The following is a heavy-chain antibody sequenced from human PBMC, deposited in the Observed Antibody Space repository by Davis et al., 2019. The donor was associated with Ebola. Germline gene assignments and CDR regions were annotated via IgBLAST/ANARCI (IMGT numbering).Heavy chain of an antibody. J-gene: IGHJ6*02. V-gene: IGHV3-30*02. Sequence: GGSLRLSCAASGFTFSTYGIHWVRKAPGKGLEWVAFIRYDGGNKYYADSVKGRFTISRDNSKNTLYLQMNSLRAEDTAVYYCARDLYLGSWNYYGMDVWGQGTTVTVSS. D-gene: IGHD2-2*02. CDR1: GFTFSTYG. CDR3: ARDLYLGSWNYYGMDV. CDR2: IRYDGGNK.